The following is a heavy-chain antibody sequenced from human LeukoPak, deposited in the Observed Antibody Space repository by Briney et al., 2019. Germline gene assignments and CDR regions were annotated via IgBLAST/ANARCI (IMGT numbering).Heavy chain of an antibody. Sequence: GESLKISCKGSGYSFTSYWVGWVRQTPGEGVEGMGIIYQCEYDTRYSPSFQGQVTISADKSISPAYLQWSSLKASDTAMYYCAIDYGDFNWLDPWGQGTLVTVSS. CDR3: AIDYGDFNWLDP. D-gene: IGHD4-17*01. V-gene: IGHV5-51*03. J-gene: IGHJ5*02. CDR1: GYSFTSYW. CDR2: IYQCEYDT.